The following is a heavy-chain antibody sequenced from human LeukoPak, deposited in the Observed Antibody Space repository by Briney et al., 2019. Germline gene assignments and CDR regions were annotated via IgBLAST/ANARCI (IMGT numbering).Heavy chain of an antibody. CDR3: ARDMSGSYLAPDAFDI. D-gene: IGHD1-26*01. V-gene: IGHV1-69*05. CDR2: IIPIFGTA. CDR1: GGTFSSYA. Sequence: SVKVSCKASGGTFSSYAISWVRQAPGQGLEWMGGIIPIFGTANYAQKFQGRVTITTDESTSTAYMELSSLRSEDTAVYYCARDMSGSYLAPDAFDIWGQGTMVTVSS. J-gene: IGHJ3*02.